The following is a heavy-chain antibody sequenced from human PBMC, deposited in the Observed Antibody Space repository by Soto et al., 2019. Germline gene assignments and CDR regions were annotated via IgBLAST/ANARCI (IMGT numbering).Heavy chain of an antibody. Sequence: GSLRLSCAASGFTFSSYGMHWVRQAPGKGLEWVAVISYDGSNKYYADSVKGRFTISRDNSKNTLYLQMNSLRAEDTAVYYCATGYSYGYGPGMDVWGQGTTVTVSS. J-gene: IGHJ6*02. CDR2: ISYDGSNK. D-gene: IGHD5-18*01. CDR1: GFTFSSYG. CDR3: ATGYSYGYGPGMDV. V-gene: IGHV3-30*03.